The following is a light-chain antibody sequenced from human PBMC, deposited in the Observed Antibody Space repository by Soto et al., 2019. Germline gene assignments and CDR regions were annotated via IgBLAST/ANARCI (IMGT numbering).Light chain of an antibody. CDR1: SSDVGGYNY. J-gene: IGLJ1*01. CDR3: LSSAGSLYV. CDR2: EVS. V-gene: IGLV2-8*01. Sequence: QSALTQPPSASGSPGQSVTISCTGTSSDVGGYNYVSWYQQHPGKTPKLMIYEVSKRPSGVPDRFSGSKSGNTASLTVSGLQAEDEADCYCLSSAGSLYVFGPGTKLTVL.